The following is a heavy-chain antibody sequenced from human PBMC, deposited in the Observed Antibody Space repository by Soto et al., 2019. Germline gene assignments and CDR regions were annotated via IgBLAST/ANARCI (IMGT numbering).Heavy chain of an antibody. CDR2: IDWDDDK. J-gene: IGHJ6*02. CDR3: ARSDRFGVLFPYSGMDV. D-gene: IGHD3-10*01. V-gene: IGHV2-70*01. CDR1: GFSLSTSGMC. Sequence: SGPTLVNPTQTLTLTCTFSGFSLSTSGMCVSWIRQPPGKALEWLALIDWDDDKYYSTSLKTRLTISKDTSKNQVVLTMTNMDPVDTATYYCARSDRFGVLFPYSGMDVWGQVNTVTVS.